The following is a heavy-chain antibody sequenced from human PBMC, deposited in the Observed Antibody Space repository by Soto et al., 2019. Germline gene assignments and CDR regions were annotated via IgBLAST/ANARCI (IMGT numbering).Heavy chain of an antibody. CDR3: ASRTTVVTRSGAFDI. V-gene: IGHV3-11*01. Sequence: GGSLRLSCAASGFTFSDYYMSWIRQAPGKGLEWVSYISSSGSTIYYADSVKGRFTISRDNAKNSLYLQMNSLRAEDTAVYYCASRTTVVTRSGAFDIWGQGTMVTVS. CDR1: GFTFSDYY. CDR2: ISSSGSTI. D-gene: IGHD4-17*01. J-gene: IGHJ3*02.